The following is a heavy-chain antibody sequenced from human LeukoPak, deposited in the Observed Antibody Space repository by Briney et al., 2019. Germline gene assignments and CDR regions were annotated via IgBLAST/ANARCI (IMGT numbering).Heavy chain of an antibody. CDR1: GYSISSGYY. Sequence: PSETLSLTCTVSGYSISSGYYWGWIRQPPGKGLEWIGSIYHSGSTYYNPSLKSRVTISVDTSKNQFSLKLSSVTAADTAVYYCARAVLAGYSSGAHAFDIWGQGTMVTVSS. D-gene: IGHD6-19*01. J-gene: IGHJ3*02. V-gene: IGHV4-38-2*02. CDR2: IYHSGST. CDR3: ARAVLAGYSSGAHAFDI.